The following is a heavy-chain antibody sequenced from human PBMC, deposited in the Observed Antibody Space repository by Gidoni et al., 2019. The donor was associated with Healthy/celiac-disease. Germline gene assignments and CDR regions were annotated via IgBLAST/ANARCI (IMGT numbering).Heavy chain of an antibody. J-gene: IGHJ6*02. D-gene: IGHD3-3*01. V-gene: IGHV4-39*01. CDR1: GGSISSSSYY. CDR3: ASTPSITIFGVARGGMDV. CDR2: IYYSGST. Sequence: QLQLQESGPGLVKPSETLSLTCTVPGGSISSSSYYWGWIRQPPGKGLEWIGSIYYSGSTYYNPSLKSRVTISVDTSKNQFSLKLSSVTAADTAVYYCASTPSITIFGVARGGMDVWGQGTTVTVSS.